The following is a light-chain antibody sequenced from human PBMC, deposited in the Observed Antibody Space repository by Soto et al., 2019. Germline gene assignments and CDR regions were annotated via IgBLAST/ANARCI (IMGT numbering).Light chain of an antibody. J-gene: IGKJ1*01. CDR2: GAS. Sequence: EIVLTQSPATLSLSPGERATLSCRASQSVSSYLAWYQQRPGQAPRLLIYGASTRAAGVPDRFSGSGSGTEFTLTISRLQSEDFAVYYCQQYNSSPPRTFGQGTKVDIK. CDR1: QSVSSY. CDR3: QQYNSSPPRT. V-gene: IGKV3-15*01.